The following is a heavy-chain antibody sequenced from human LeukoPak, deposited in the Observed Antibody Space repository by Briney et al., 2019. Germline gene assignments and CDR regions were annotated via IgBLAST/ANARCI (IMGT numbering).Heavy chain of an antibody. CDR1: GGSIGTYY. J-gene: IGHJ4*02. D-gene: IGHD6-19*01. V-gene: IGHV4-59*01. CDR2: VYYAGIT. CDR3: ARQGYKSGWYPTFDF. Sequence: SETLSLTCTVSGGSIGTYYWSWIRRPPGKGLEWIGHVYYAGITDYNPSLQSRVTISVDPSRNQLSLKLNSVTAADTAVYYCARQGYKSGWYPTFDFWGPGTQVIVSS.